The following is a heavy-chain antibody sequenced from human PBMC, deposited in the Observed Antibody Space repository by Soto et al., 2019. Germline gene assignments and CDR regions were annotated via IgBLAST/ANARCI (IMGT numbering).Heavy chain of an antibody. D-gene: IGHD3-22*01. Sequence: SSETLSLTCTVSGGSISSSKYYWGWIRQAPGKGLEWIGSIYYSGSTYYNPSLKSRVTISVDTSKNQFSLKLSSMTAADTAVYYCARHGRYYDIGDLTDYWGQGSMVTGLL. CDR2: IYYSGST. V-gene: IGHV4-39*01. CDR1: GGSISSSKYY. CDR3: ARHGRYYDIGDLTDY. J-gene: IGHJ4*02.